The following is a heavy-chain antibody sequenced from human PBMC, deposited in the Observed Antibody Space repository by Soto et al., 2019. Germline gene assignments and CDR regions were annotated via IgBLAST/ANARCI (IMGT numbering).Heavy chain of an antibody. D-gene: IGHD6-19*01. CDR1: GGSISSYY. V-gene: IGHV4-59*01. CDR2: IFYTGNT. CDR3: ARVDSGWHDY. Sequence: PSETLSLTCTVSGGSISSYYWSWIRQPPGKGLEWIGYIFYTGNTGYNPSLKSRVTISVDTSKNEFSLKLTSVTTADTAVYYCARVDSGWHDYWGQGTLVTVS. J-gene: IGHJ4*02.